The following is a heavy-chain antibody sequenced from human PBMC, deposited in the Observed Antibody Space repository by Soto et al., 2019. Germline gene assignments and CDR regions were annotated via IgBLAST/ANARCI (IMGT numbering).Heavy chain of an antibody. D-gene: IGHD3-3*01. CDR3: AKDRAYYDFWSGYYWGYYFDY. V-gene: IGHV3-23*01. CDR1: GFTFSSYA. J-gene: IGHJ4*02. CDR2: ISGSGGST. Sequence: PGGSLRLSCAASGFTFSSYAMSWVRQAPGKGLEWVSAISGSGGSTYYADSVKGRFTISRDNSKNTLYLQMNSLRAEDTAVYYCAKDRAYYDFWSGYYWGYYFDYWGQGTLVTVSS.